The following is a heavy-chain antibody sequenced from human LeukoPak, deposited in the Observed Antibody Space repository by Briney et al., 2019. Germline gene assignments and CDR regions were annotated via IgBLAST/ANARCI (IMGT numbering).Heavy chain of an antibody. D-gene: IGHD5-18*01. V-gene: IGHV1-69*13. CDR2: IIPIFGTA. Sequence: ASVKVSCKASGGTFSSYAISWVRQAPGQGLEWMGGIIPIFGTANYAQKFQGRVTITADEFTSTAYMELSSLRSEDTAVYYCARVDAASRGGYYYYMDVWGKGTTVTVSS. J-gene: IGHJ6*03. CDR3: ARVDAASRGGYYYYMDV. CDR1: GGTFSSYA.